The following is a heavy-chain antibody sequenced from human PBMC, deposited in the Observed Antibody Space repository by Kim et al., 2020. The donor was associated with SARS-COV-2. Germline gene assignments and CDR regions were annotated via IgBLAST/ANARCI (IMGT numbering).Heavy chain of an antibody. J-gene: IGHJ4*02. CDR3: ARGTLNRFLEWLGFDY. Sequence: SLTSRVTISVDTSKNQFSLKLSSVTAADTAVYYCARGTLNRFLEWLGFDYWGQGTLVTVSS. D-gene: IGHD3-3*01. V-gene: IGHV4-59*09.